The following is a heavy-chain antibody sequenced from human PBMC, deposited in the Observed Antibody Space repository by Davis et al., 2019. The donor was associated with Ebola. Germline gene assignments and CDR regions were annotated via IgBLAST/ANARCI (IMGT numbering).Heavy chain of an antibody. J-gene: IGHJ6*02. CDR2: IYYSGST. D-gene: IGHD5-18*01. CDR1: GGSFSGYY. Sequence: MPSETLSLTCAVYGGSFSGYYWSWIRQPPGKGLEWIGYIYYSGSTNYNPSLKSRVTISVDTSKNQFSLKLSSVTAADTAVYYCARGRGYSYGYHYYYYGMDVWGQGTTVTVSS. CDR3: ARGRGYSYGYHYYYYGMDV. V-gene: IGHV4-59*12.